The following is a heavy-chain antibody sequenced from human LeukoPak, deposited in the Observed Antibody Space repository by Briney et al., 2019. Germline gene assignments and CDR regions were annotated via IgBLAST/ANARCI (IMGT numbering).Heavy chain of an antibody. J-gene: IGHJ5*02. CDR2: INPNSGGT. Sequence: ASVKVSCRASGYTLTDYYMHWVRQAPGQGLEWMGWINPNSGGTNYAQKFQGRVTMTRDTSISTAYMELSRLRSDDTAVYYCARGIIVVPAAICWFDPWGQGTLVTVSS. D-gene: IGHD2-2*02. CDR1: GYTLTDYY. V-gene: IGHV1-2*02. CDR3: ARGIIVVPAAICWFDP.